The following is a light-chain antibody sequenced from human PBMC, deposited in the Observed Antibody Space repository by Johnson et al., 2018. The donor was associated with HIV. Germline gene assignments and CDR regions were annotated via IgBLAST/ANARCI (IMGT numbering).Light chain of an antibody. V-gene: IGLV1-51*01. CDR3: GTWDSRRSAGV. Sequence: QSVLTQPPSVSAAPGQKVTISCSGSSSNIGNNYVSWYQQLPGTAPKLLIYDNNKRPSGIPDRFSGSKSGTSATLGITGLQTGDEADYYCGTWDSRRSAGVFGTWTKFTVL. CDR1: SSNIGNNY. J-gene: IGLJ1*01. CDR2: DNN.